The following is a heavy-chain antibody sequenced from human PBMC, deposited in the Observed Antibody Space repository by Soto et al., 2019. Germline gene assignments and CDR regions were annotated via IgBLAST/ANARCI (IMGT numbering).Heavy chain of an antibody. D-gene: IGHD5-18*01. CDR3: ASDQGYSHY. J-gene: IGHJ4*02. CDR1: GFTVSSNY. CDR2: IFSGGST. V-gene: IGHV3-66*01. Sequence: EVQLVESGGGLVQPGGSLRLSCAASGFTVSSNYMSWVRQAPGKGLEWVSVIFSGGSTYYADSVKGRFTISRDNSKNALYLLMIRLRAEDTSVYYCASDQGYSHYWVQGTLVTFPS.